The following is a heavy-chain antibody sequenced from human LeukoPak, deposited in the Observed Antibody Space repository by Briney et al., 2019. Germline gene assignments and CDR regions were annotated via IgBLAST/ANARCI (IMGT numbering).Heavy chain of an antibody. Sequence: PSETLSLTCTVSGGSISSSSYYWGWIRQPPGKGLEWIGSIYYSGSTYYNPSLKSRVTISVDTSKNQFSLKLSSVTAADTAVYYCAPIWFGDPTVDYWGQGTLVTVSS. CDR2: IYYSGST. CDR1: GGSISSSSYY. D-gene: IGHD3-10*01. CDR3: APIWFGDPTVDY. J-gene: IGHJ4*02. V-gene: IGHV4-39*01.